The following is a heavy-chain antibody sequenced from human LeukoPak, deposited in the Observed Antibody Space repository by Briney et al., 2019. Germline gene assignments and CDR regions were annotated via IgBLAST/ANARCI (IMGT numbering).Heavy chain of an antibody. J-gene: IGHJ4*02. CDR3: ARSPHYGDFDY. V-gene: IGHV3-53*01. D-gene: IGHD4-17*01. CDR1: GFTLRSNY. CDR2: IYSGGST. Sequence: GGSLRLSCAASGFTLRSNYMSWVRQAPGKGLEWVSVIYSGGSTYYADSVKGRFTISRDNSKNTLCLQMNSLRAEDTAVYYCARSPHYGDFDYLGQGTLVTVSS.